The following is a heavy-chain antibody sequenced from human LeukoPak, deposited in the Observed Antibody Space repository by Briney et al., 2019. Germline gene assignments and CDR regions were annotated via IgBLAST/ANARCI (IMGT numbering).Heavy chain of an antibody. CDR2: ISSSSSYI. Sequence: DPGGSLRLSCAASGFTFSTYSIIWVRQAPGRGLDWVSSISSSSSYIYYADSAKGRFTISRDNAKNSLYLQMNSLRAEDTAVYYCAKSLAWGGFDPWGQGTLVTVSS. CDR1: GFTFSTYS. D-gene: IGHD7-27*01. J-gene: IGHJ5*02. CDR3: AKSLAWGGFDP. V-gene: IGHV3-21*04.